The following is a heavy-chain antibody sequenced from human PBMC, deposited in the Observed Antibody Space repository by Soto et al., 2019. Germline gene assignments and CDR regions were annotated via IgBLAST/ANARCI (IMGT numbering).Heavy chain of an antibody. CDR3: AREISVAGGHFDY. CDR1: GFTFSSYG. Sequence: EVQLVESGGGLVQPGGPLRLSCTASGFTFSSYGMNWVRQAPGKGLEWVSSISSSSSTIYYTDSVRGRFTISRANAKNSLYLQMNSRRDEDTEVYYCAREISVAGGHFDYWGQGTLVTVSS. V-gene: IGHV3-48*02. J-gene: IGHJ4*02. D-gene: IGHD6-19*01. CDR2: ISSSSSTI.